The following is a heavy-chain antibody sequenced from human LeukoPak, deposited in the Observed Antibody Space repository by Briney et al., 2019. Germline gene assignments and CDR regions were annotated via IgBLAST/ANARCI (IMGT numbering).Heavy chain of an antibody. D-gene: IGHD6-19*01. CDR1: GGSISSYY. Sequence: PSETLSLTCTVSGGSISSYYWSWIRQPPGKGLEWIGYIYCSGSTNYNPSLKSRVTISVDTSKNQISLKLSSVTAADTAVYYCATSGWYLLPGVYWGQGTLVTVSS. CDR3: ATSGWYLLPGVY. J-gene: IGHJ4*02. V-gene: IGHV4-59*08. CDR2: IYCSGST.